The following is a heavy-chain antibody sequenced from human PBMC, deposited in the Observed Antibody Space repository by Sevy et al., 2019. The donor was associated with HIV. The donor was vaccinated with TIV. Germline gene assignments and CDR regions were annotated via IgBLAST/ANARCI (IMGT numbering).Heavy chain of an antibody. CDR2: NYYTGHI. CDR3: AGENAWGRGYS. J-gene: IGHJ4*02. V-gene: IGHV4-59*08. CDR1: GGSITSLY. D-gene: IGHD1-26*01. Sequence: SETLSLTCTVSGGSITSLYWNWIRQPPGKGLEWIANNYYTGHINYNPSLKSRVTLSLDTSKNQFSLRLSAVTAADTAMDYGAGENAWGRGYSWGQGTLVTVSS.